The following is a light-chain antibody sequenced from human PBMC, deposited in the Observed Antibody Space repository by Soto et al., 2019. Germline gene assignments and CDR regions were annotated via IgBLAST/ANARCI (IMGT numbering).Light chain of an antibody. CDR3: QQYSSYWT. CDR1: QSLSGL. Sequence: DIRMTQSPSTLSASVGDRVTITCRASQSLSGLLAWYQQKPWKAPKLLIYDASSLESGVPSRFSGSGSGTEFTLTVSSLQPDDFATYFGQQYSSYWTFGQGTKVEIK. J-gene: IGKJ1*01. V-gene: IGKV1-5*01. CDR2: DAS.